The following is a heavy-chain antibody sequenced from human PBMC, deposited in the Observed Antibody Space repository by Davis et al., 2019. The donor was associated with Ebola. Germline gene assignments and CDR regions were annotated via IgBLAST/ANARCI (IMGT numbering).Heavy chain of an antibody. CDR1: GGTFSSYA. CDR2: IIPILGIA. Sequence: SVKVSCKASGGTFSSYAISWVRQAPGQSLEWMGFIIPILGIANYAQKFQGRVTITADKSTSTAYMELSSLRSEDTAVYYCARLGDGYNSDYWGQGTLVTVSS. CDR3: ARLGDGYNSDY. D-gene: IGHD5-24*01. J-gene: IGHJ4*02. V-gene: IGHV1-69*10.